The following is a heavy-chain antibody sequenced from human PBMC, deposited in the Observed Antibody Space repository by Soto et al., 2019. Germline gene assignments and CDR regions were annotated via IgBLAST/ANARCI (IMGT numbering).Heavy chain of an antibody. CDR2: ISDDGSQK. CDR1: VCTFRTYG. Sequence: PGGSLRLSCASSVCTFRTYGMHCVRQAPGKGLEWVAFISDDGSQKYYGDSVKGRFTISRDNSKNTLSLRMISLRTEDTSVYYCANEAPGGWHFFDNWRQGTLVNGSS. V-gene: IGHV3-30*18. D-gene: IGHD6-19*01. J-gene: IGHJ4*02. CDR3: ANEAPGGWHFFDN.